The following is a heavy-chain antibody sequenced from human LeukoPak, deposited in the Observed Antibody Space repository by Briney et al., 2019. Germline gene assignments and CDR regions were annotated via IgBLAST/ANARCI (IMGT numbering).Heavy chain of an antibody. Sequence: ASVKVSCKASGYTFTSYGISWVRQAPGQGLEWMGWISAYNGNTNYAQKLQGRVTMTTDTSTSTAYMELRSLRSDDTAVYYCARAKRGYGGYDFTEVIDYWGQGTLVTVSS. V-gene: IGHV1-18*04. CDR1: GYTFTSYG. CDR2: ISAYNGNT. D-gene: IGHD5-12*01. J-gene: IGHJ4*02. CDR3: ARAKRGYGGYDFTEVIDY.